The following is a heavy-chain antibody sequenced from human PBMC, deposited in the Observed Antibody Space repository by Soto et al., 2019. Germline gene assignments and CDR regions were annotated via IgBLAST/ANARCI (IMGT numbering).Heavy chain of an antibody. CDR3: ARDLRVAGNSYGMDV. J-gene: IGHJ6*02. CDR2: IYYSGST. Sequence: PSETLSLTCTVSGGSISSGVYYWSWIRQHPGKGLEWIGYIYYSGSTYYNPSLKSRVTISVDTSKNQFSLKLSSVTAADTAVYYCARDLRVAGNSYGMDVWGQGTTVTVSS. D-gene: IGHD6-19*01. CDR1: GGSISSGVYY. V-gene: IGHV4-31*03.